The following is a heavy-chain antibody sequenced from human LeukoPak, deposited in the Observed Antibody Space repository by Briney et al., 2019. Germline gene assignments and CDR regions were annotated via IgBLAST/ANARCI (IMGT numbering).Heavy chain of an antibody. Sequence: ASVKVSCKASGYTFTSYAMNWVRQAPGQGLEWMGWINTNTGNPTYAQGFTGRFVFSLDTSVSTAYLQISSLKAEDTAVYYCARARNYYDSSGYYFPDAFDIWGQGTMVTVSS. V-gene: IGHV7-4-1*02. CDR2: INTNTGNP. CDR3: ARARNYYDSSGYYFPDAFDI. J-gene: IGHJ3*02. D-gene: IGHD3-22*01. CDR1: GYTFTSYA.